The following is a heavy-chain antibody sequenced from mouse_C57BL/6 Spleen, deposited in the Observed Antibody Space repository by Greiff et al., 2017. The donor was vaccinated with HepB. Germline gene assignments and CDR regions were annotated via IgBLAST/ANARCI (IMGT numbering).Heavy chain of an antibody. J-gene: IGHJ2*01. CDR2: ISGGGGNT. CDR1: GFTFSSYT. Sequence: EVMLVESGGGLVKPGGSPKLSCAASGFTFSSYTMSWVRQTPEKRLEWVATISGGGGNTYYPDSVKGRFTISRDNAKNTLYLQMSSLRSEDTALYYCARHLYGSSLYYFDYWGQGTTLTVSS. D-gene: IGHD1-1*01. CDR3: ARHLYGSSLYYFDY. V-gene: IGHV5-9*01.